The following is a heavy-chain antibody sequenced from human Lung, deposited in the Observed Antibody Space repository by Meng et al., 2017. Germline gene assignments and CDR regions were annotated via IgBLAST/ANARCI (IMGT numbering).Heavy chain of an antibody. Sequence: QLLQSVAEVKQPGASLKVSCKASDYPFTGYGVCWVRQAPGQGLEWMAWLGAHPGDTSFAPKFLGRVTVTADTATATAYMELRSLRSDDTAVYYCARGTPGRSYCDYWGLGTLVTVSS. J-gene: IGHJ4*02. CDR1: DYPFTGYG. CDR2: LGAHPGDT. V-gene: IGHV1-18*01. CDR3: ARGTPGRSYCDY. D-gene: IGHD3-10*01.